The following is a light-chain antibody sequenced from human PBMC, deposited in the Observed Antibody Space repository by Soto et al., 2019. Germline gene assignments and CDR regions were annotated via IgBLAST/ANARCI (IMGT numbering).Light chain of an antibody. J-gene: IGKJ2*01. CDR3: QQYGSSLYT. V-gene: IGKV3-20*01. CDR2: GAS. Sequence: EIVLTQSPGTLSLSPGERATLSCRASQSVSSIYLAWYQQKPGQAPRLLIYGASSMATGIPDRFSGSGSGTDFTLTISRLEPEDFAVYYCQQYGSSLYTFGQGTKLEIK. CDR1: QSVSSIY.